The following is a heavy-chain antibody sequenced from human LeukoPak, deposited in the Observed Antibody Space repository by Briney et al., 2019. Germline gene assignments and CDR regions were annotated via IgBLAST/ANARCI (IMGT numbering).Heavy chain of an antibody. Sequence: PGGSLRLSCEASGFTFSSYWMSWVRQAPGKGLEWVANIKTDGSEKYYVDSVKGRFTISRDNAKNSLYLQMNSLRAEDTAVYYCARVRNWNYSWGQGTLVTVSS. V-gene: IGHV3-7*03. J-gene: IGHJ5*01. CDR2: IKTDGSEK. CDR3: ARVRNWNYS. D-gene: IGHD4-17*01. CDR1: GFTFSSYW.